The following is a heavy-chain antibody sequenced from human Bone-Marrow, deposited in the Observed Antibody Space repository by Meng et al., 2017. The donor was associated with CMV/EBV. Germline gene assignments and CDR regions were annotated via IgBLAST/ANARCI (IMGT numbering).Heavy chain of an antibody. CDR2: IGTGDTT. V-gene: IGHV3-23*01. D-gene: IGHD2-2*01. CDR3: AKDACSSTRCHYWYFDL. CDR1: GFTFSSYD. J-gene: IGHJ2*01. Sequence: GESLKISCAASGFTFSSYDMHWVRQATGKGLEWVSAIGTGDTTYIADSVKGRFTISRDNSKNTLYLQMNSLRAEDTAVYYCAKDACSSTRCHYWYFDLWGRGTLVTVSS.